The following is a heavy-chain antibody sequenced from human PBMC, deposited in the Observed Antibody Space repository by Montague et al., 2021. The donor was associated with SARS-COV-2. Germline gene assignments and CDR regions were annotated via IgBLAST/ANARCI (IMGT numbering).Heavy chain of an antibody. CDR1: GGSFSGYY. CDR2: INHSGST. CDR3: ARGARQGYGFRLGSFDY. V-gene: IGHV4-34*01. Sequence: SETLSLTCAVYGGSFSGYYWNWIRQPPGKGLEWIGEINHSGSTNYNPSLKSRVTMSVDTSKNQFSLKLSSVTAADTAVYYCARGARQGYGFRLGSFDYWGQGTLDTVSS. J-gene: IGHJ4*02. D-gene: IGHD3-10*01.